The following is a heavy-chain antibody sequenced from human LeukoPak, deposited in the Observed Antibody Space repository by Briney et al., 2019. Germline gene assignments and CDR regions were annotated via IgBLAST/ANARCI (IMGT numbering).Heavy chain of an antibody. CDR2: ISSSSSYI. V-gene: IGHV3-21*04. D-gene: IGHD1-26*01. CDR3: ARAREPILYAYFFDY. J-gene: IGHJ4*02. CDR1: GFTFSSYS. Sequence: GGSLRLSCAASGFTFSSYSMNWVRQAPGKGLEWVSSISSSSSYIYYADSVKGRFTISRDNAKNSLYLQMNSLRAEDTAVYYCARAREPILYAYFFDYWGQGTLASVSS.